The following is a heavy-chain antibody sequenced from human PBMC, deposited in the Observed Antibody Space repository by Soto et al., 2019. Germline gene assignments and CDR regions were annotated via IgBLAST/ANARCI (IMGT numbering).Heavy chain of an antibody. CDR3: ARVNYGDYLVDAFDI. V-gene: IGHV4-31*03. Sequence: QVQLQESGPGLVKPSQTLSLTCTVSGGSISSGGYYWSWIRQHPGKGLEWIGYIYYSGSTYYNPSLKSRVTISVDTSKNQFSLKLSSVTAADTAVYYCARVNYGDYLVDAFDIWCQGTMVTVSS. CDR2: IYYSGST. D-gene: IGHD4-17*01. CDR1: GGSISSGGYY. J-gene: IGHJ3*02.